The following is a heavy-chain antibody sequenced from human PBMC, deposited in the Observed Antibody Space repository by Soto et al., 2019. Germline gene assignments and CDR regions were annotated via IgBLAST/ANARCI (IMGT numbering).Heavy chain of an antibody. CDR3: ARYCSGGSCYSGYYYYGMDV. CDR2: IIPIFGTA. D-gene: IGHD2-15*01. Sequence: GASVKVSCKASGGTFSSYAISWVRQAPGQGLEWMGGIIPIFGTANYAQKFQGRVTITADESTSTAYMELSSLRSEDTAVYYCARYCSGGSCYSGYYYYGMDVWGQGTTVTVSS. V-gene: IGHV1-69*13. CDR1: GGTFSSYA. J-gene: IGHJ6*02.